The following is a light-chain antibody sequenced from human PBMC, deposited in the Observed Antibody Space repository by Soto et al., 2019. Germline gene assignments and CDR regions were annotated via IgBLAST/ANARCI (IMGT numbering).Light chain of an antibody. V-gene: IGKV3-20*01. CDR1: QSVSSSY. J-gene: IGKJ1*01. CDR2: GAY. Sequence: ALTQSPGTPSLSAGGIPALSCRASQSVSSSYLAWYQQKPGQAPRLLIYGAYSRATGIPDRFSGSGSGTDFTLTIRRLEPEDFAVYYCKQYGSSPWKVGQGTPVDIK. CDR3: KQYGSSPWK.